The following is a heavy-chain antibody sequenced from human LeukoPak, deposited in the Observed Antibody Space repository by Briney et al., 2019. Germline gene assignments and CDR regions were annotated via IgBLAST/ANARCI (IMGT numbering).Heavy chain of an antibody. CDR2: ISYDGSNK. D-gene: IGHD3-22*01. V-gene: IGHV3-30*04. CDR3: AKDAYYDSRTMDV. Sequence: GRSLRLSCAASGFTFSSYAMHWVRQAPGKGLEWVAVISYDGSNKYYADSVKGRFTISRDNSKNTLYLQMNSLRAEDTAVYYCAKDAYYDSRTMDVWGKGTTVTISS. J-gene: IGHJ6*03. CDR1: GFTFSSYA.